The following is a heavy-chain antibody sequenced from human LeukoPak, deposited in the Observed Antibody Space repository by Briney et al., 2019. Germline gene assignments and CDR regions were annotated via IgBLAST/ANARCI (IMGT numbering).Heavy chain of an antibody. CDR3: AREWATTVTTDVGKYYYYYMDV. CDR2: ISSSSSTI. V-gene: IGHV3-48*01. Sequence: GGSLRLSCAASGFTFDDYSMNWVRQAPGKGLEWVSYISSSSSTIYYADSVKGRFTISRDNAKNSLYLQMNSLRAEDTAVYYCAREWATTVTTDVGKYYYYYMDVWGKGTTVTVSS. D-gene: IGHD4-11*01. J-gene: IGHJ6*03. CDR1: GFTFDDYS.